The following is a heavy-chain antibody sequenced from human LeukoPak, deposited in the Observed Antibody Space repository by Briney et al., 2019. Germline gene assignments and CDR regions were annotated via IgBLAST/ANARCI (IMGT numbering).Heavy chain of an antibody. D-gene: IGHD5-12*01. CDR3: ARDLVATGISGFDY. CDR1: GFTFSSYG. CDR2: IWYDGSNK. J-gene: IGHJ4*02. Sequence: PGGSLRLSCAASGFTFSSYGMHWVRQAPGKGLEWVAVIWYDGSNKYYADSVKGRFTISRDNSKNTLYLQMNSLRAEDTAVYYCARDLVATGISGFDYWGQGTLVTVSS. V-gene: IGHV3-33*01.